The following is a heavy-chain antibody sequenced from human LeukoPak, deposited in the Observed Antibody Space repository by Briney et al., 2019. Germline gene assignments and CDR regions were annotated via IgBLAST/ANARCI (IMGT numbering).Heavy chain of an antibody. CDR2: ISWNSGSI. J-gene: IGHJ4*02. V-gene: IGHV3-9*01. CDR3: AKDMRDYGSGSFDY. Sequence: GRSLRLSCAASGFTFDDYAMHWVRQAPGKGLEWVSGISWNSGSIGYADSVKGRFTISRDNAKNSLYLQMNSLRAEDTALYYCAKDMRDYGSGSFDYWGQGTLVTVSS. CDR1: GFTFDDYA. D-gene: IGHD3-10*01.